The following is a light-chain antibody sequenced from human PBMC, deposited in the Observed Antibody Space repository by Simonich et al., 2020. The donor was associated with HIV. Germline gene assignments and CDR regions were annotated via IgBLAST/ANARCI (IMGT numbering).Light chain of an antibody. J-gene: IGLJ3*02. Sequence: QSALTQPASVSGSPGQSITISCTGTSSDVGGYNYVSWYQQHPGQAPKLMIYDVSKRPSGVSNRFSGSKSGNTASLTISGLQAEDEADYYGSSYTSSSTLVFGGGTKLTVL. CDR3: SSYTSSSTLV. CDR2: DVS. CDR1: SSDVGGYNY. V-gene: IGLV2-14*01.